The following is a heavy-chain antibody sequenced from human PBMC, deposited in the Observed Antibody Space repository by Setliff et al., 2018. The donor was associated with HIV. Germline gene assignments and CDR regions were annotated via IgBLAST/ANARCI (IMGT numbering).Heavy chain of an antibody. CDR3: ARVPYRSAWFSGGHDAFDI. D-gene: IGHD6-19*01. CDR1: GYTFTDYY. J-gene: IGHJ3*02. Sequence: RASVKVSCKASGYTFTDYYMHWVRQAPGQGLEWMGWIHPSSGGTNYAQKFQGRVTMTTETATSTAYMEMRSLRSDDTAVYFCARVPYRSAWFSGGHDAFDIWGQGTMVTVSS. V-gene: IGHV1-2*02. CDR2: IHPSSGGT.